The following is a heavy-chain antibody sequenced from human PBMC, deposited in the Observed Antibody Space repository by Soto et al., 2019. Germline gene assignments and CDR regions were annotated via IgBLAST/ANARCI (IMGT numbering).Heavy chain of an antibody. D-gene: IGHD3-9*01. V-gene: IGHV4-34*01. Sequence: QVQLQQWGAGPLRPLETLSLTCGVSGGSFSGYYWAWIRQSPGKGLEWIGEINDRGSINYNPSLKGRVSSSVDTSKNHYSLNLRSVTAADTAVYYCARESHDMLTGPPWVWYFDLWGRGTLVTVSS. J-gene: IGHJ2*01. CDR1: GGSFSGYY. CDR2: INDRGSI. CDR3: ARESHDMLTGPPWVWYFDL.